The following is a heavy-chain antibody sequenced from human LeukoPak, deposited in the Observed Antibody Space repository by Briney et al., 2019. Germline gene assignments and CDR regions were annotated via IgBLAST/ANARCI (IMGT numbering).Heavy chain of an antibody. CDR1: GFTFSSYG. CDR3: ARDSYYYDSSGYLGY. Sequence: GGSLRLSCAASGFTFSSYGMHWVRQAPGKGLEWVAVIWYDGSNKYYADSVKGRFTISRDNSENTLYLQMNSLRAEDTAVYYCARDSYYYDSSGYLGYWGQGTLVTVSS. V-gene: IGHV3-33*01. D-gene: IGHD3-22*01. CDR2: IWYDGSNK. J-gene: IGHJ4*02.